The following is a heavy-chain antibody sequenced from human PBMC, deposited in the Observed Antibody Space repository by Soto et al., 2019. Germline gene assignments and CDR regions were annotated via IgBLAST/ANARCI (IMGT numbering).Heavy chain of an antibody. CDR3: ARAFYGSGTYSLEY. CDR2: TRNKANGYTT. CDR1: GFTFSDHY. Sequence: PGGSLILSCTASGFTFSDHYMDWVRQAPGKGLEWVGRTRNKANGYTTEYAASVTGRFTISRDDSKNSLYLQMNSLETVDTAVYYCARAFYGSGTYSLEYWCQGALVTVSS. V-gene: IGHV3-72*01. J-gene: IGHJ4*02. D-gene: IGHD3-10*01.